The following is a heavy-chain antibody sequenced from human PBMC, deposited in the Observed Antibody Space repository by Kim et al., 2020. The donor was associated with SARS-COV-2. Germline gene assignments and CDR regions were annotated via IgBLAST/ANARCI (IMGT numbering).Heavy chain of an antibody. CDR2: INSDGSET. CDR3: VRDIWGVDS. CDR1: GFTFSSYW. D-gene: IGHD7-27*01. J-gene: IGHJ4*02. Sequence: GGSLRLSCAASGFTFSSYWMQWVRQAPGKGLVWVSHINSDGSETNYAESVKGRFTISRDNAKNTVYLQMNSLRAEDTAVYYCVRDIWGVDSWGQGTLVIVSS. V-gene: IGHV3-74*01.